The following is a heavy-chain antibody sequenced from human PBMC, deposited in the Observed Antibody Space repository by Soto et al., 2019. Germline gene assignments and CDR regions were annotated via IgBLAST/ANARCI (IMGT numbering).Heavy chain of an antibody. CDR1: GFSFSTYS. V-gene: IGHV3-21*01. D-gene: IGHD2-21*02. Sequence: PVGSLRLSCAASGFSFSTYSMNWVRQAPGKGLEWVSSISSRSDTYYADSVKGRFTISRDNAKNSVYLQMDSLRAEDAAVYYCAREETAWPLAYGLDVWGQGTTVTV. CDR3: AREETAWPLAYGLDV. J-gene: IGHJ6*02. CDR2: ISSRSDT.